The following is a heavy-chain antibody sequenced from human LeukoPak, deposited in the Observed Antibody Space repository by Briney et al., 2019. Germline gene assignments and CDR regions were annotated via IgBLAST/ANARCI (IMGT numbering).Heavy chain of an antibody. CDR1: GGSLSSYS. Sequence: SETLSLTCAVSGGSLSSYSWGWLRQPPGKGLEWIGYIYDSGSTNYNPSLKCRVTISVATSKNQFSLKLSSVAAADPAVKYCARVIYYYDSSGYYTYYFDYWGRGTLVTVSS. CDR3: ARVIYYYDSSGYYTYYFDY. D-gene: IGHD3-22*01. CDR2: IYDSGST. J-gene: IGHJ4*02. V-gene: IGHV4-59*01.